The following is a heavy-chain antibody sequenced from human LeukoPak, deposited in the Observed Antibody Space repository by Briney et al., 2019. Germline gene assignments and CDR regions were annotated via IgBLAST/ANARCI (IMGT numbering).Heavy chain of an antibody. CDR1: GYTFTSYY. J-gene: IGHJ5*02. V-gene: IGHV1-46*01. CDR2: INPSGGSA. Sequence: ASVKVCCKASGYTFTSYYIHWVRQAPGQGLEWMGIINPSGGSASYAQKFEGRVTMTRDTSTSTIYMELSSLRAEDTAVYYCARDSKTSSLADPWGQGTLVTVSS. D-gene: IGHD2-2*01. CDR3: ARDSKTSSLADP.